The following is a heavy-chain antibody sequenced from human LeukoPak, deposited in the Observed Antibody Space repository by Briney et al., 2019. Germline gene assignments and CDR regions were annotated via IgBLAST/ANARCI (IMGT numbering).Heavy chain of an antibody. CDR2: IFTTGST. CDR3: ASSPILSFGEPGSFFDY. J-gene: IGHJ4*02. Sequence: PSQTLSLTCTVSGVSLSSASYYWSWVRQPAGKGLEWIGRIFTTGSTSYNPSLKSRVTISVDPSKKQFSLKLTSVTAADTAVYYCASSPILSFGEPGSFFDYWGQGTLVTVSS. V-gene: IGHV4-61*02. D-gene: IGHD3-10*01. CDR1: GVSLSSASYY.